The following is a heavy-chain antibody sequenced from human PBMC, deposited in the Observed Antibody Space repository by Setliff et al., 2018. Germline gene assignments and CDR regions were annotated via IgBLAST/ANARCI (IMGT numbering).Heavy chain of an antibody. J-gene: IGHJ4*02. CDR3: ARTCSGSGCYAGLES. D-gene: IGHD2-15*01. CDR1: GFTFSSYA. CDR2: ISAGASRT. V-gene: IGHV3-23*01. Sequence: GGSLRLSCAASGFTFSSYAMNWVRQAPGRGLEWVSGISAGASRTYYADSVKGRFTISRANSKNTLYLQMNSLRPEDTAVYYCARTCSGSGCYAGLESWGQGTPVTVSS.